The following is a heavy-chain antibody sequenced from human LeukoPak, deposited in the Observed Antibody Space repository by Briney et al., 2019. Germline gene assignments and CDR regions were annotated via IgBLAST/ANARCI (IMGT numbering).Heavy chain of an antibody. Sequence: RESLKISCEGSGYSFTNYWISWVRQKPGKGLEWIGRINPSDSYPKYNPSFQGHVTISADKSISTTYVQWSSLEASDTAIYYCARHVESYGSVPPGDYWGQGTLVTVSS. D-gene: IGHD3-10*01. J-gene: IGHJ4*02. CDR3: ARHVESYGSVPPGDY. CDR1: GYSFTNYW. V-gene: IGHV5-10-1*01. CDR2: INPSDSYP.